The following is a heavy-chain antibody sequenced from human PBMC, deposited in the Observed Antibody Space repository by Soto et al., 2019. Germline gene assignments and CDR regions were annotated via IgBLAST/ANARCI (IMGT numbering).Heavy chain of an antibody. CDR1: RYTFTSYV. J-gene: IGHJ5*02. D-gene: IGHD6-13*01. V-gene: IGHV1-18*04. CDR3: ARDPGIRSWYNWFDP. CDR2: ISAYNGNT. Sequence: AAVKVSFKASRYTFTSYVISCVRQAPGQGLEWMGWISAYNGNTNYAQKLQGRVTMTTDTSTSTAYMELGSVRSDDTAVYYCARDPGIRSWYNWFDPWGQGTLVTVSS.